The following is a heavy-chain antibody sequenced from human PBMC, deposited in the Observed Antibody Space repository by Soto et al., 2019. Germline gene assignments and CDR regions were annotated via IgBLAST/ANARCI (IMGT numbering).Heavy chain of an antibody. J-gene: IGHJ4*02. CDR1: GFTFSSYG. CDR2: IWYDGSNK. CDR3: ARDIAKVGATHGCDY. Sequence: QVQLVESGGGVVQPGRSLRLSCAASGFTFSSYGMHWVRQAPGKGLEWVAVIWYDGSNKYYADSVKGRFTISRDNSKNTLYLQMNSLRAEDTAVYYCARDIAKVGATHGCDYWGQGTLVTVSS. D-gene: IGHD1-26*01. V-gene: IGHV3-33*01.